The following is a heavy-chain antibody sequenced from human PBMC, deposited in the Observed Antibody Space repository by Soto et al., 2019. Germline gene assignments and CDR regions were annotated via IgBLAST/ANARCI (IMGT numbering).Heavy chain of an antibody. J-gene: IGHJ2*01. CDR2: IYWNDDK. D-gene: IGHD6-19*01. V-gene: IGHV2-5*01. Sequence: GXGPTLVNPTQTLTLTGTFSGFSLSTRAVGVGWIRRPPGKALAWLGLIYWNDDKRYSPSLKSRLTISKDTSKNQVFLRMTNLDPVDTATYHCAHIPVGGTWYFDLWGRGTLVTVSS. CDR3: AHIPVGGTWYFDL. CDR1: GFSLSTRAVG.